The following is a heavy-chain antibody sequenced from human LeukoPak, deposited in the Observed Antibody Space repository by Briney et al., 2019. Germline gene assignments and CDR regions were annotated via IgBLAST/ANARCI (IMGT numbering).Heavy chain of an antibody. V-gene: IGHV4-59*05. D-gene: IGHD3-10*01. CDR1: GGSMSSYY. Sequence: SETLSLTCTVSGGSMSSYYWSWIRQPPGKGPEWIGSIRYSGRTYYKPSLKSRVTLSVDASKNQLLLNLRSVTAADTAMYYCAREFNGSPDYLGQGTLVTVSS. CDR2: IRYSGRT. CDR3: AREFNGSPDY. J-gene: IGHJ4*02.